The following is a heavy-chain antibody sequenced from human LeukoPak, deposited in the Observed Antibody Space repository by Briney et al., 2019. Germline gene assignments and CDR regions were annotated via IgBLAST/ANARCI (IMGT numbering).Heavy chain of an antibody. CDR3: ARGGYGDPYYFDY. Sequence: GSLRLSCAASGFSFSTYAMHWVRQAPGKGLEWVSVIYSGGSTYYADSVKGRFTISRDNSKNTLYLQMNSLRAEDTAVYYCARGGYGDPYYFDYWGQGTLVTVSS. CDR1: GFSFSTYA. D-gene: IGHD4-17*01. CDR2: IYSGGST. J-gene: IGHJ4*02. V-gene: IGHV3-53*01.